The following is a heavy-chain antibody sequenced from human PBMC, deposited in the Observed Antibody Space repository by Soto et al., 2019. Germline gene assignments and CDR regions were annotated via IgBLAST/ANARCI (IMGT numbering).Heavy chain of an antibody. Sequence: GGSLRLSCAASGFTVSSNYMSWVRQAPGKGLEWVSVIYSGGSTYYTDSVKGRFTISRDNSKNTLYLQMNSLRAEDTAVYYCAREARSGYAFDIWGQETMVTVSS. J-gene: IGHJ3*02. CDR1: GFTVSSNY. V-gene: IGHV3-66*01. CDR2: IYSGGST. CDR3: AREARSGYAFDI.